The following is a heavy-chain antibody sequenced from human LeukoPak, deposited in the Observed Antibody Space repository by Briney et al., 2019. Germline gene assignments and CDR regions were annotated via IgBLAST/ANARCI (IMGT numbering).Heavy chain of an antibody. CDR1: GFSLDTSGVG. V-gene: IGHV2-5*02. Sequence: SGPTLVKPTQTLTLTCTFSGFSLDTSGVGVAWIRQPPGKALEWLALIYWDDEKRYSPSLKSRLTITKDTSKNQVLLRMTNMDPVDTGTYYCAHRRGRFYGMDVWGQGTTVTVSS. D-gene: IGHD3-16*01. CDR2: IYWDDEK. CDR3: AHRRGRFYGMDV. J-gene: IGHJ6*02.